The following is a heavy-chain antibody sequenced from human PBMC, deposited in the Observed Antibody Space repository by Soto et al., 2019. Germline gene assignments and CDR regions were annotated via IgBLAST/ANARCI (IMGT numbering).Heavy chain of an antibody. CDR1: GDSISSGGYY. Sequence: PSETLSLTCTVSGDSISSGGYYWSWIRQHPERGLEWIGYIYYSGTTYYNPSLESRVTISADTSENQFSLKVNSVTVADTAVYYCARDVKASWYYYDSSGYSYAFDIWGQGTMVTVSS. V-gene: IGHV4-31*03. CDR3: ARDVKASWYYYDSSGYSYAFDI. J-gene: IGHJ3*02. CDR2: IYYSGTT. D-gene: IGHD3-22*01.